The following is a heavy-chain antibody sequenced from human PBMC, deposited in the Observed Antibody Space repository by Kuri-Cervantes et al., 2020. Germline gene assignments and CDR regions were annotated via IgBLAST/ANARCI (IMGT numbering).Heavy chain of an antibody. CDR1: GYTFTSSY. J-gene: IGHJ3*01. CDR3: ARGPSPFEA. V-gene: IGHV1-46*01. CDR2: INPRDGST. Sequence: ASVKVSCKTSGYTFTSSYIHWIRLTPGQGLEWMGLINPRDGSTTYTQKLQGRVSLTRDTSTRIVHMNLNNLGFEDTAIYYCARGPSPFEAWGQGTKVTVSS.